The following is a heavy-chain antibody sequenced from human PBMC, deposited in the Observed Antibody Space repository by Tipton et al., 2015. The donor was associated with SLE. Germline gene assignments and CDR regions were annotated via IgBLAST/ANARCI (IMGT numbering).Heavy chain of an antibody. V-gene: IGHV4-34*01. CDR3: ARDSPTQCNGVCPLVRYFDL. J-gene: IGHJ2*01. Sequence: TLSLTCAVYGGSFSGYYWSWIRQPPGKGLEWIGEINHSGSTNYNPSLKSRVTISVDTSKNQFSLNLSSVTAADTAVYYCARDSPTQCNGVCPLVRYFDLWGRGTLVTVSS. D-gene: IGHD2-8*01. CDR2: INHSGST. CDR1: GGSFSGYY.